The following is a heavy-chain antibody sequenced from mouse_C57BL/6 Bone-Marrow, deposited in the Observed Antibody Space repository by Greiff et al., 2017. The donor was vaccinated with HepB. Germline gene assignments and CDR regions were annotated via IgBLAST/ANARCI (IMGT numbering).Heavy chain of an antibody. CDR3: ARASYYSNYDYAMDY. D-gene: IGHD2-5*01. CDR1: GFTFSDYG. Sequence: EVKLQESGGGLVKPGGSLKLSCAASGFTFSDYGMHWVRQAPEKGLEWVAYISSGSSTIYYADTVKGRFTISRDNAKNTLFLQMTSLRSEDTAMYYCARASYYSNYDYAMDYWGQGTSVTVSS. CDR2: ISSGSSTI. J-gene: IGHJ4*01. V-gene: IGHV5-17*01.